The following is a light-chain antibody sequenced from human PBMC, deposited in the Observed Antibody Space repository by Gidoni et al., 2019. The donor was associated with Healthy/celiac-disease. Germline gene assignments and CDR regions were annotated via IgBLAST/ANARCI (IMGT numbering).Light chain of an antibody. Sequence: QSVLTQPPSAYGTPGQRVTISCSGSSSTIGSNTVNWYQQLPGPAPKLLIYSNNPRPSGVPDRFSGSKSGTSASLASSGLQSEDEADYYCAAWDDSLNGVVFGGGTKLTVL. CDR3: AAWDDSLNGVV. CDR1: SSTIGSNT. CDR2: SNN. J-gene: IGLJ2*01. V-gene: IGLV1-44*01.